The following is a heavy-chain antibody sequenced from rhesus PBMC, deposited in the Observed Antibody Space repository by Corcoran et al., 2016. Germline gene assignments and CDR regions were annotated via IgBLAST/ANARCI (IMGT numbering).Heavy chain of an antibody. CDR1: GFTFSSYG. Sequence: DVQLVESGGGLVQPGGSLRLSCAASGFTFSSYGMRWVRQAPGKGLEWVSYLGNCGVSTSDAATVKGRFTISRDNSRTTLSLQMNSLRAEDTAVYYCAKGRYYYDSGYYKPFAYWGQGVLVTVSS. V-gene: IGHV3S5*01. D-gene: IGHD3-28*01. CDR3: AKGRYYYDSGYYKPFAY. CDR2: LGNCGVST. J-gene: IGHJ4*01.